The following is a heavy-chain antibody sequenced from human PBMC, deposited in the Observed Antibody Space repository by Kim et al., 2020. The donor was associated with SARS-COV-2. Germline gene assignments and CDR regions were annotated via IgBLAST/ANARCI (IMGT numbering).Heavy chain of an antibody. V-gene: IGHV4-59*03. CDR3: ARGSGTYGGHYDY. D-gene: IGHD3-10*01. J-gene: IGHJ4*02. CDR1: GGSISSYF. Sequence: SETLSLTCTVSGGSISSYFWSWIRQPPGEGLELIGYIYYTGSINYNPSLKSRLTISVDTSKNQFSLRLSSVTAADTAVCYCARGSGTYGGHYDYWGQGTLVTVSS. CDR2: IYYTGSI.